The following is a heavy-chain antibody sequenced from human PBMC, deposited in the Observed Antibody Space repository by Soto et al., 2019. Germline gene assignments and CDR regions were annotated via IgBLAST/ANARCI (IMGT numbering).Heavy chain of an antibody. V-gene: IGHV4-31*03. D-gene: IGHD5-18*01. CDR3: VRALRHTAMVYPWLDP. J-gene: IGHJ5*02. CDR1: GSSVSTAAYY. CDR2: VYESGYT. Sequence: ASDTLSLTCTVSGSSVSTAAYYWGWVRQRPGRGLEWIGYVYESGYTYYNMSLQSRLTISLDRSNNQFSLGLTSVTAADTAVYYCVRALRHTAMVYPWLDPWGQGTLVTVSS.